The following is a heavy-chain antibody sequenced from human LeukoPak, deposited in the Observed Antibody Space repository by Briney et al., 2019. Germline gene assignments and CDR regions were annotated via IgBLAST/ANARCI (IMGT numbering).Heavy chain of an antibody. CDR3: ARLVTGYSSGWPEPFDY. CDR2: IIPIFGTA. CDR1: GGTFSSYA. D-gene: IGHD6-19*01. Sequence: ASVKASCKASGGTFSSYAISWVRQAPGQGLEWMGGIIPIFGTANYAQKFQGRVTITADESTSTAYMELSSLRSEDTAVYYCARLVTGYSSGWPEPFDYWGQGTLVTLSS. J-gene: IGHJ4*02. V-gene: IGHV1-69*13.